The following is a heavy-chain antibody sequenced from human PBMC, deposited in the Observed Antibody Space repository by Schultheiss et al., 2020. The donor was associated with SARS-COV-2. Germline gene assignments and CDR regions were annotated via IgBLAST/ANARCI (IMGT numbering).Heavy chain of an antibody. CDR2: ISSSSSYI. J-gene: IGHJ6*02. D-gene: IGHD4-11*01. Sequence: GGSLRLSCAASGFTFSSYEMNWVRQAPGKGLEWVSYISSSSSYIYYADSVKGRFTISRDNAKNSLYLQMNSLRAEDTAVYYCARGGGGTVTTYGMDVWGQGTTVTVS. V-gene: IGHV3-21*05. CDR3: ARGGGGTVTTYGMDV. CDR1: GFTFSSYE.